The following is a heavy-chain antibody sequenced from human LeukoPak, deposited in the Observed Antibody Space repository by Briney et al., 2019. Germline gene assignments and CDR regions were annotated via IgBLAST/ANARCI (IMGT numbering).Heavy chain of an antibody. J-gene: IGHJ4*02. CDR1: GGSFSGYY. V-gene: IGHV4-34*01. CDR2: INHSGST. CDR3: ARGRAGGGRGFGYYFDY. Sequence: SETLSLTCAVYGGSFSGYYWSWIRQPPGKGLEWIGEINHSGSTNYNPSLKSRVTISVDTSKNQFSLKLSSVTAADTAVYYCARGRAGGGRGFGYYFDYWGQGTLVTVSS. D-gene: IGHD1-26*01.